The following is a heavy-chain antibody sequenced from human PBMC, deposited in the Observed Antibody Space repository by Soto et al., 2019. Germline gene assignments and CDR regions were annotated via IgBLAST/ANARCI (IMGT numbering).Heavy chain of an antibody. CDR2: LYYSGST. CDR3: VRLDYDFWSAFGDY. CDR1: GGSISSSRYY. Sequence: QLQLQESGPGLVKPSETLSLTCTVSGGSISSSRYYWGWVRQPPGKGLEWIASLYYSGSTYYNPSLKSRITMSADTSQTLFSLKLSSVTAADTAVYYCVRLDYDFWSAFGDYWGQGTLVTVSS. J-gene: IGHJ4*02. D-gene: IGHD3-3*01. V-gene: IGHV4-39*02.